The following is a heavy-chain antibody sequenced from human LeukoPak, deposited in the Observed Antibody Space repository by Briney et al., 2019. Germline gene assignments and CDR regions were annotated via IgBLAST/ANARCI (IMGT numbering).Heavy chain of an antibody. D-gene: IGHD7-27*01. CDR1: GGSISSYY. J-gene: IGHJ4*02. Sequence: SETLSLTCTVSGGSISSYYWSWIRQPPGKGLEWIGYIYYSGCTNYNPSLKSRVTISVDTSKNQFSLKLSSVTAADTAVYYCARSLNWGVDYWGQGTLVTVSS. V-gene: IGHV4-59*01. CDR3: ARSLNWGVDY. CDR2: IYYSGCT.